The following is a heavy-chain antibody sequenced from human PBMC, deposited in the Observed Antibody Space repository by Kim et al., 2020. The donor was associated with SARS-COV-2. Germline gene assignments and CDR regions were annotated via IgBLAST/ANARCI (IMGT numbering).Heavy chain of an antibody. V-gene: IGHV5-51*01. CDR1: GYSFNSYW. J-gene: IGHJ6*03. CDR3: ARRTYDSSGYPYYYYYYMDV. CDR2: IYPGDSDT. Sequence: GESLKISCKGSGYSFNSYWIGWVRQMPGKGLEWMGIIYPGDSDTRYSPSFQGQVTISADKSISPAYLQWSSLKASDTAMYYCARRTYDSSGYPYYYYYYMDVWGKGTTVTVSS. D-gene: IGHD3-22*01.